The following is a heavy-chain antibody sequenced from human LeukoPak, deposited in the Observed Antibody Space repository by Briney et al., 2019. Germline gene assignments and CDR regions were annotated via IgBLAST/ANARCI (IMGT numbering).Heavy chain of an antibody. CDR1: GFTFSRYS. V-gene: IGHV3-21*01. CDR2: MSVNSGLI. CDR3: AKVTGDHCDTSGAFDY. J-gene: IGHJ4*02. D-gene: IGHD3-22*01. Sequence: GGSLRLSCAASGFTFSRYSMNWVRQAPGKGLEWVSSMSVNSGLIYYADSVKGRFTVSRDNARNSLYLQMNSLRAEDTAIYYCAKVTGDHCDTSGAFDYWGQGTLVTVSS.